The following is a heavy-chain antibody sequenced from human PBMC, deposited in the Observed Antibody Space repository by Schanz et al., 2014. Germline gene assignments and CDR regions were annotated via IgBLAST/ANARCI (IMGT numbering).Heavy chain of an antibody. Sequence: VQLVESGGGVAQPGRSLRLSCAASGFTVSKNYMSWVRQAPGKGLEWVSIIYTDGSTYYADSVRDRFTISRDNSKNMLYLQINNLRAEDTAVYYCARGTDTAMEHRPFDYWGQGTLVTVSS. CDR3: ARGTDTAMEHRPFDY. V-gene: IGHV3-66*01. CDR1: GFTVSKNY. J-gene: IGHJ4*02. D-gene: IGHD5-18*01. CDR2: IYTDGST.